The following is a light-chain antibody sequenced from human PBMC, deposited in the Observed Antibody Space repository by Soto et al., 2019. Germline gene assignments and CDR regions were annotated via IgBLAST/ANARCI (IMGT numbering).Light chain of an antibody. J-gene: IGKJ5*01. CDR2: AAS. CDR3: QQSYSTPIT. CDR1: QSISDW. Sequence: DIQMTQSPSTLSGSVGDRVTITCRASQSISDWLAWYQQKPGKAPKVLIYAASNLQSGVPSRFSGSGSGTDFTLTISSLRPEDFATYYCQQSYSTPITFGQGTRLEIK. V-gene: IGKV1-39*01.